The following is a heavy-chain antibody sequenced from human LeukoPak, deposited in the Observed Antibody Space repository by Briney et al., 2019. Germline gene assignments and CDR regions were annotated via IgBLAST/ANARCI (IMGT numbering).Heavy chain of an antibody. J-gene: IGHJ4*02. CDR2: IYYSGST. D-gene: IGHD5-18*01. CDR3: ARHAASGSYRDY. CDR1: GGSISSYY. V-gene: IGHV4-59*08. Sequence: SETLSLTCTVSGGSISSYYWSWIRQPPGKGLEWIGYIYYSGSTNYNPSLKSRVTISVDTSKNQFSLKLSSVTAADTAVYYCARHAASGSYRDYWGQGTLVTVSS.